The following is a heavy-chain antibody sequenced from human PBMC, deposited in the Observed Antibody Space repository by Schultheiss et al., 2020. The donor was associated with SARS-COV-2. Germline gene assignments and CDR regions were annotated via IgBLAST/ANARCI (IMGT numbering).Heavy chain of an antibody. D-gene: IGHD6-19*01. CDR2: INPNSGGT. V-gene: IGHV1-2*04. CDR3: ARERKQWLVFDP. Sequence: ALVKVYCKASGYTFTGYYMHWVRQAPGQGLEWMGWINPNSGGTNYAQKFQGWVTMTRDTSISTAYMELSRLRSDDTAVYYCARERKQWLVFDPWGQGTLVTVSS. J-gene: IGHJ5*02. CDR1: GYTFTGYY.